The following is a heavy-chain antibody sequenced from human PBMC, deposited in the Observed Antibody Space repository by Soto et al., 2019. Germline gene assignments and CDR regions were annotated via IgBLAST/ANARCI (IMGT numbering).Heavy chain of an antibody. CDR2: MYYSGRT. CDR1: AGSIRSCY. Sequence: SETLSLTCSLSAGSIRSCYWVSIRHPPRKGLARIGYMYYSGRTNYNSSLKSRVTISVDTSKNLSSRTLSSAAAADTAAYSCARDLGGFLERRPLPTYYYYYGMNVWGQGTTVSV. CDR3: ARDLGGFLERRPLPTYYYYYGMNV. J-gene: IGHJ6*02. V-gene: IGHV4-59*01. D-gene: IGHD3-3*01.